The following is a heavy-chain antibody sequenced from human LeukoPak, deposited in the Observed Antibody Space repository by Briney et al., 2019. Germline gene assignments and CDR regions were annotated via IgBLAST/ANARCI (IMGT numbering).Heavy chain of an antibody. J-gene: IGHJ6*04. CDR1: GFTFGDYA. CDR2: ISSSGSTI. V-gene: IGHV3-48*03. CDR3: AELGITMIGGV. D-gene: IGHD3-10*02. Sequence: GRSLRLSCTASGFTFGDYAMSWFRQAPGKGLEWVSYISSSGSTIYYADSVKGRFTISRDNAKNSLYLQMNSLRAEDTAVYYCAELGITMIGGVWGKGTTVTISS.